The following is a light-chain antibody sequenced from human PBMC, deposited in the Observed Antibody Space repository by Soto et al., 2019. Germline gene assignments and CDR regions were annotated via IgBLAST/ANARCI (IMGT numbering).Light chain of an antibody. V-gene: IGLV1-40*01. J-gene: IGLJ1*01. CDR3: QSYDSSLSRYV. CDR2: TNT. Sequence: QSVLTQPPSVSGAPGQRVTISCTGGSSNFGAGYDVHRYQQLPGTAPKLLIYTNTNRPSGVPDRFSGSKSGTSASLAITGLQAEDEADYYCQSYDSSLSRYVFGAGTKVTVL. CDR1: SSNFGAGYD.